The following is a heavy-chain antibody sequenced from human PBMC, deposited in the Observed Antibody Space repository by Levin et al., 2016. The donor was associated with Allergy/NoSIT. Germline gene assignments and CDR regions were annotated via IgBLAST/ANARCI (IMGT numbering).Heavy chain of an antibody. Sequence: GESLKISCAASGFNFDSFAMHWVRQAPGKGLEWVSVISAKSDSTHYADSVQGRFTISRDNNKNSLYLQMNSLRTDDTAVYFCAKDRYGYYNYLEYWGQGALVTVSS. CDR2: ISAKSDST. D-gene: IGHD3-10*01. CDR3: AKDRYGYYNYLEY. V-gene: IGHV3-43*02. J-gene: IGHJ4*02. CDR1: GFNFDSFA.